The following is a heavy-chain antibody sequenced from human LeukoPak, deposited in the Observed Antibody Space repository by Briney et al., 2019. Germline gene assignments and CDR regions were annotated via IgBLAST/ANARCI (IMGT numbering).Heavy chain of an antibody. CDR2: IYHSGST. Sequence: SGTLSLTCAVSGGSMSSSNWSSWVRQPPGKGLEWIGEIYHSGSTNYNPSLKSRVTISVDKSKNQFSLKLSSVTAADTAVYYCARGSGIAVAGTNFDYWGQGTLVTVSS. J-gene: IGHJ4*02. V-gene: IGHV4-4*02. D-gene: IGHD6-19*01. CDR3: ARGSGIAVAGTNFDY. CDR1: GGSMSSSNW.